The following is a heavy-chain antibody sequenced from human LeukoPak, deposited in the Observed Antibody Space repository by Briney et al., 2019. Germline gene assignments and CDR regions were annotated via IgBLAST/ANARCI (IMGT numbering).Heavy chain of an antibody. Sequence: SETLSLTCTVSGGSISSGGYYWSWIRQPPGKGLEWIGSIYYSGSTYYNPSLKSRVTISVDTSKNQFSLKLSSVTAADTAVYYCARHEVLHIVVVTAIRPFDYWGQGTLVTVSS. D-gene: IGHD2-21*02. CDR3: ARHEVLHIVVVTAIRPFDY. J-gene: IGHJ4*02. CDR1: GGSISSGGYY. CDR2: IYYSGST. V-gene: IGHV4-39*01.